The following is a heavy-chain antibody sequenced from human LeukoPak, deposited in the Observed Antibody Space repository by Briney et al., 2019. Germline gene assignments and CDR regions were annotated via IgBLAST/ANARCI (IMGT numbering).Heavy chain of an antibody. J-gene: IGHJ4*02. V-gene: IGHV3-53*01. CDR1: VFTVRTNY. CDR2: IYSGGST. D-gene: IGHD5-12*01. CDR3: ARDSGGNNDY. Sequence: GVSLRLSCAASVFTVRTNYKIWVRQAPGKGLEWVSVIYSGGSTYYADSVKGRWTISRDNSKNTLYLQMNSLRAEDTAVYYCARDSGGNNDYWGQGKVVTVSS.